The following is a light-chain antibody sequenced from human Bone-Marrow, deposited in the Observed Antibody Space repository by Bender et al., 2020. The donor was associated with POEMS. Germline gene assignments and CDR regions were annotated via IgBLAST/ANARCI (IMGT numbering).Light chain of an antibody. CDR3: SSYTRSSAYWV. V-gene: IGLV1-40*01. CDR1: SSNTGSGYD. Sequence: QSVLTQPPSVSGAPGQRVTISCTGSSSNTGSGYDINWYQHLPGTAPKLLIYGYNNRPSGVPDRFSGSKSGTSASLAITGLQAEDEGDYYCSSYTRSSAYWVFGGGTKVTVL. CDR2: GYN. J-gene: IGLJ3*02.